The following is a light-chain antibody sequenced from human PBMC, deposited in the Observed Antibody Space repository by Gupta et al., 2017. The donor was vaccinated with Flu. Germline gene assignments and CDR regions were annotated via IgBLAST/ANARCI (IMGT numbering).Light chain of an antibody. CDR1: SSIFGSNF. V-gene: IGLV1-51*02. CDR3: GTWDSTLSAGGL. CDR2: ENN. Sequence: QSVLTQPPSVSADPGQKVPISCSGGSSIFGSNFVSWYQQLPGTAPRLLIYENNKRPSGIPDRFSGSKSGTSATLDITGLQTGDEADYYCGTWDSTLSAGGLFGGGTKLTVL. J-gene: IGLJ3*02.